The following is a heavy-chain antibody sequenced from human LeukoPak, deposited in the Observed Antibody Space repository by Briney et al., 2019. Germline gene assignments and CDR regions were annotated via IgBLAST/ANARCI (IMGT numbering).Heavy chain of an antibody. CDR1: GFTFDTYA. V-gene: IGHV3-23*01. CDR3: AKVRRTRNYYYYYGMDV. CDR2: ISGSGGST. J-gene: IGHJ6*02. Sequence: GGSLRLSCAASGFTFDTYAMSWVRQAPGKGLEWVSPISGSGGSTYYADSVKGRFTISRDNSKNTLYLQMNSLRAEDTAVYYCAKVRRTRNYYYYYGMDVWGQGTTVTVSS.